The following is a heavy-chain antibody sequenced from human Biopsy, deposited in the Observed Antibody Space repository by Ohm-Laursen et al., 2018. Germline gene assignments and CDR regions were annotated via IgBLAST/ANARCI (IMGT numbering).Heavy chain of an antibody. CDR1: GYIFTSYY. D-gene: IGHD6-19*01. CDR2: INPSGGST. Sequence: SVKVSCKPSGYIFTSYYIHWVRQAPGQGLEWMASINPSGGSTTYAQRFQGRLIMTRDTSTSSIYMELSSLRSEDTAIYFCARAVAGTGGVFDSWGQGTLVTVSA. V-gene: IGHV1-46*01. CDR3: ARAVAGTGGVFDS. J-gene: IGHJ4*02.